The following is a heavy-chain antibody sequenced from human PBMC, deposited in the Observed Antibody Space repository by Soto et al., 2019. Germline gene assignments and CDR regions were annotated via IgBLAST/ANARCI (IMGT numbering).Heavy chain of an antibody. Sequence: QVQLVQSGAEVKKPGASVKVSCKASGYTFTSYAMHWVRQAPGQRLEWMGWINAGNGNTKYSQKFXXRXSITRDTSASTAYMELSSLRSEDTAVYYCARGLNGYLHYFDYWGQGTPVTVSS. V-gene: IGHV1-3*01. CDR3: ARGLNGYLHYFDY. D-gene: IGHD5-18*01. J-gene: IGHJ4*02. CDR2: INAGNGNT. CDR1: GYTFTSYA.